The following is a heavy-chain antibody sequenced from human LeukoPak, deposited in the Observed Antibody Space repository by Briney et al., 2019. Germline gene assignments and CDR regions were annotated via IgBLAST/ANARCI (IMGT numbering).Heavy chain of an antibody. D-gene: IGHD3-10*01. CDR3: ARVLIGEGSGSYSFDY. CDR1: GFTFSSYA. J-gene: IGHJ4*02. Sequence: GGSLRLSCAASGFTFSSYAMHWVRQAPGKGLEYVSAISSNGGSTYYANSVKGRFTISRDNSKNTLYLQMGSLRAEDMAVYYCARVLIGEGSGSYSFDYWGQGTLVTVSS. CDR2: ISSNGGST. V-gene: IGHV3-64*01.